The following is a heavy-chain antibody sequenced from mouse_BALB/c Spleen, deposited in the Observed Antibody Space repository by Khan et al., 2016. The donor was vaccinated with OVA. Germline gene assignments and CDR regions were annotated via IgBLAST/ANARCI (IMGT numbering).Heavy chain of an antibody. CDR3: ARTARIKY. CDR1: GYSITSGYG. J-gene: IGHJ2*01. D-gene: IGHD1-2*01. V-gene: IGHV3-2*02. Sequence: DVQLQESGPGLVKPSQSLSLTCTVTGYSITSGYGWNWIRQFPGNKLEWMGYISYSGSTNYNPSLKSRISITRDTSKNQFFQQLNSVTTEDTATYYCARTARIKYWGQGTTLTVSS. CDR2: ISYSGST.